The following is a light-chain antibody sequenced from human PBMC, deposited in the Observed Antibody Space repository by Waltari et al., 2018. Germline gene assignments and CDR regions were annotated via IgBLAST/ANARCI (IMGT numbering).Light chain of an antibody. CDR3: HHYHNYPLT. J-gene: IGKJ4*01. CDR1: QGISNH. V-gene: IGKV1-16*01. CDR2: AGS. Sequence: DIQMTQSPSSLSASVGDRVTITCRASQGISNHLAWFHQKPGKAPKSLIYAGSSLQSGAPSRFSGSGSGTDFTLTISSLQPEDFATYYCHHYHNYPLTIGGGTKVEIK.